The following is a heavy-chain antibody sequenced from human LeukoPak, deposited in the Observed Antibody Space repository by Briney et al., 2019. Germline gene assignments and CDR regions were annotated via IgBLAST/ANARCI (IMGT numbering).Heavy chain of an antibody. CDR2: ISSSSSYI. J-gene: IGHJ4*02. CDR1: GFTFSSYS. V-gene: IGHV3-21*04. D-gene: IGHD4-11*01. Sequence: GGSLRLSCAASGFTFSSYSMNWVRQAPGKGLEWVSSISSSSSYIYYADSVQGRFTTSRDNGKNSLYLQMNSLRAEDTAVYYCAKDLTTHRPYYFDYWGQGTLVTVSS. CDR3: AKDLTTHRPYYFDY.